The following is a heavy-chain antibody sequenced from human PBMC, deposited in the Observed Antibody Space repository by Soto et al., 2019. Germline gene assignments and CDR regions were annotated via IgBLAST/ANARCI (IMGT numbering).Heavy chain of an antibody. CDR2: ISSSGSTI. Sequence: EVQLVESGGGLVQPGGSLRLSCAASGFTFSSYEMNWVRQAPGKGLEWVSYISSSGSTIYYADSVKGRFTISRDNAKNSLYLQMNSLRAEDTAVYYCARDRCSGGSCYSCWFDPWGQGTLVTVSS. J-gene: IGHJ5*02. CDR1: GFTFSSYE. D-gene: IGHD2-15*01. CDR3: ARDRCSGGSCYSCWFDP. V-gene: IGHV3-48*03.